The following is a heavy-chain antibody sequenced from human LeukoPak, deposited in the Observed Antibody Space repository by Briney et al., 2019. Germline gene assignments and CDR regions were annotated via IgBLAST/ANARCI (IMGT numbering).Heavy chain of an antibody. V-gene: IGHV4-30-2*01. Sequence: LRLSCAASGFTFSSYAMSWVRQAPGKGLEWVGYIYHSGSTYYNPSLKSRVTISVDRSKNQFSLKLSSVTAADTAVYYCARAYLDRGPYYYMDVWGKGTTVTVSS. CDR1: GFTFSSYA. CDR3: ARAYLDRGPYYYMDV. J-gene: IGHJ6*03. CDR2: IYHSGST. D-gene: IGHD1-14*01.